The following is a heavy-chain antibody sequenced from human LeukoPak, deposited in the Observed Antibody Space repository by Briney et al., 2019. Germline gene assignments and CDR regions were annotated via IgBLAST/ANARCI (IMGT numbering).Heavy chain of an antibody. CDR1: GFSFDTYS. CDR3: ARGRILGLESFFDL. Sequence: GGTLRLSCAASGFSFDTYSMNWFRQAPGKGLEWVAYVKGRFTISRDNAQNSLFLQMSSLRAEDTAVYYCARGRILGLESFFDLWGQGTLVTVSS. J-gene: IGHJ4*02. V-gene: IGHV3-48*04. D-gene: IGHD3-16*01.